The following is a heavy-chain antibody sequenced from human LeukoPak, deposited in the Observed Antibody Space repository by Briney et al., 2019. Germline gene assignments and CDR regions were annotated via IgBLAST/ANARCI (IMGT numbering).Heavy chain of an antibody. CDR1: GYTFTSYG. CDR2: ISAYNGNT. J-gene: IGHJ4*02. Sequence: ASVKVSCKASGYTFTSYGISWVRQAPGQGLEWMGWISAYNGNTNYAQKLQGRVTMTTDTSTSTAYMELRSLRSDDTAVYYCARVEVTFGGFSAFDYWGQGTLVTVSS. V-gene: IGHV1-18*01. D-gene: IGHD3-16*01. CDR3: ARVEVTFGGFSAFDY.